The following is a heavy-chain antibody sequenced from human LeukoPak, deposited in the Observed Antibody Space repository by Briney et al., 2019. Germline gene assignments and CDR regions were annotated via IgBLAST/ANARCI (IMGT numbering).Heavy chain of an antibody. V-gene: IGHV3-7*01. D-gene: IGHD3-22*01. J-gene: IGHJ4*02. CDR2: IKQDGSER. CDR1: GFSLSVYW. Sequence: RRSLRLSCAASGFSLSVYWMSWVRQAPGKGLEWVGNIKQDGSERNYVDSVKGRFTISRDNAKKSLYLQMDSLRAEDAAVYYCARDWGAYYHFFDYWGQGTLVTVSS. CDR3: ARDWGAYYHFFDY.